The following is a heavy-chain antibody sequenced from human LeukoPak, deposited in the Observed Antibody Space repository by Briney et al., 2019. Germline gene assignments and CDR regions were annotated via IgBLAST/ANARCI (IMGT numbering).Heavy chain of an antibody. V-gene: IGHV3-30-3*01. D-gene: IGHD7-27*01. Sequence: GRSLRLSCAASGFTFSSYAMHWVRQAPGKGLEWVAVISYDGSNKYYADSVKGRFTISRVNSRNTLYLQMNSLRAEDTAAYYCAKDYGDRRRYFQHWGQGTLVTVSS. CDR2: ISYDGSNK. J-gene: IGHJ1*01. CDR1: GFTFSSYA. CDR3: AKDYGDRRRYFQH.